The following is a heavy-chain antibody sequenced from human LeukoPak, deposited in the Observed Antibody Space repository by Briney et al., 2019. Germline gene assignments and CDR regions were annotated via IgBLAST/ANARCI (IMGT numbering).Heavy chain of an antibody. V-gene: IGHV3-30*02. Sequence: GGSLRLSCAASGFTFSSYGMHWVRQAPGKGLEWVAFIRYDGSNKYYADSVKGRFTISRDNSKNTLYLQMNSLRAEDTAVYYCAKELTVSYYMDVWGKGTTVTVSS. CDR2: IRYDGSNK. D-gene: IGHD4-11*01. CDR1: GFTFSSYG. CDR3: AKELTVSYYMDV. J-gene: IGHJ6*03.